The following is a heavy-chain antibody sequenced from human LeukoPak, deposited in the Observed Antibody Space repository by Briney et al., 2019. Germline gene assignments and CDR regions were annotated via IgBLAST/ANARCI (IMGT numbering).Heavy chain of an antibody. CDR2: INPNSGGT. J-gene: IGHJ5*02. D-gene: IGHD2-2*01. CDR1: GYTFTGYY. CDR3: ARGRRDIVVVPAAMLWRQLGTDDWFDP. Sequence: ASVKVSCKASGYTFTGYYMHWVRQAPGQGLEWMGWINPNSGGTNYAQKFQGWVTMTRDTSISTAYMELSRLRSDDTAVYYCARGRRDIVVVPAAMLWRQLGTDDWFDPWGQGTLVTVSS. V-gene: IGHV1-2*04.